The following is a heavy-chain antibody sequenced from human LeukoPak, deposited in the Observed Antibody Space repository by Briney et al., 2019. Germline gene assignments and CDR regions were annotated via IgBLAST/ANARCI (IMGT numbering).Heavy chain of an antibody. V-gene: IGHV3-23*01. D-gene: IGHD1-26*01. CDR1: GFYSNDYARYA. J-gene: IGHJ6*03. CDR2: ISGTADTT. CDR3: AKGWDNFYFYYYMDV. Sequence: GGSVRLSCAGSGFYSNDYARYAMSWVRQAPGKGLEWVSAISGTADTTKYADSVKGRFTISRDNSKNTLYLQMNSLRAEDTAVYYCAKGWDNFYFYYYMDVWGKGTMVTVSS.